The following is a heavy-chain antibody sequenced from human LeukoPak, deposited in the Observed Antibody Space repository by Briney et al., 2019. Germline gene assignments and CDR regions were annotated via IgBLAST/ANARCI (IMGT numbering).Heavy chain of an antibody. CDR1: GGSFSGYY. J-gene: IGHJ4*02. CDR3: ARGDYGDPIDY. Sequence: SETLSLTCAVYGGSFSGYYWSWIRQPPGKGLEWIGEINHSGSTNYNPSLKSRVTISVDMSKNQFSLKLSSVTAADTAVYYCARGDYGDPIDYWGQGTLVTVSS. D-gene: IGHD4-17*01. CDR2: INHSGST. V-gene: IGHV4-34*01.